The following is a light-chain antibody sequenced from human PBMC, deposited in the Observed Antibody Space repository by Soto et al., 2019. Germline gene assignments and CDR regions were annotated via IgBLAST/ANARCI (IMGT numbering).Light chain of an antibody. CDR3: QQYESTPPT. Sequence: DIVMTQSPDSLAVSLGERATINCKSSQSVLYSSNNKNDLAWYQQRPGQPPKLLIYWASTRESGVPDRFSGSGSGTDFTLTITSLQAEDVAVYYCQQYESTPPTLGQGTKLEIK. J-gene: IGKJ2*01. V-gene: IGKV4-1*01. CDR1: QSVLYSSNNKND. CDR2: WAS.